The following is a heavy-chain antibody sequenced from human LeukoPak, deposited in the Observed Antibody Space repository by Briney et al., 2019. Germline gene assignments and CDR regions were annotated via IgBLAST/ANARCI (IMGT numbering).Heavy chain of an antibody. CDR3: ARDDSSSWAFYYYYYYGMDV. Sequence: ASVKVSCKASGYTFTSYGISWVRQAPGQGLEWMGWISAYNGNTNYAQKLQGRVTMTTDTSTSTAYMELRSLRSDGTAVYYCARDDSSSWAFYYYYYYGMDVWGQGTTVTVSS. J-gene: IGHJ6*02. CDR1: GYTFTSYG. CDR2: ISAYNGNT. D-gene: IGHD6-13*01. V-gene: IGHV1-18*01.